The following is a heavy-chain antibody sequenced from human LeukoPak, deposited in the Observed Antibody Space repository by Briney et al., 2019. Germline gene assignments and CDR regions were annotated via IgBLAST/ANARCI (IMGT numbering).Heavy chain of an antibody. Sequence: SETLSLTCTVSGGSISSGDYYWSWIRQPPGKGLEWIGYIYYSGSTYYNPSLKSRVTISVDTSKNQFSLKLSSVTAADTAVYYCARDSSGWSGVYYYGMDVWGQGTTVTDSS. CDR2: IYYSGST. CDR3: ARDSSGWSGVYYYGMDV. J-gene: IGHJ6*02. D-gene: IGHD6-19*01. V-gene: IGHV4-30-4*01. CDR1: GGSISSGDYY.